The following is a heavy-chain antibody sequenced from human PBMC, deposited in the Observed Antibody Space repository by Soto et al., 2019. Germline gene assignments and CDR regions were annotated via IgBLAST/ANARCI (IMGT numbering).Heavy chain of an antibody. CDR2: LSGDNLGT. CDR3: AKGSSGGRPYYFDY. V-gene: IGHV3-23*01. J-gene: IGHJ4*02. Sequence: GGSLRLSCAASGFTVSNNYMSWVRQAPGKGLEWVSALSGDNLGTYYADSVKGRFTISRDNSKNTLYLQMSSLRADDTAIYYCAKGSSGGRPYYFDYWGQGTLVTVSS. D-gene: IGHD2-15*01. CDR1: GFTVSNNY.